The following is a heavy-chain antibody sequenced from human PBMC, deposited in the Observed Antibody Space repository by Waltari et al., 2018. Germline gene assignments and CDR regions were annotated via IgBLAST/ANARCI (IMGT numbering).Heavy chain of an antibody. Sequence: QVQLVQSGAEVKKPGASVKVSCKVSGYTLTELSMHWVRQAPGKGLEWMGGCDPEDGETIYEQKFQGRVTMTEDTSTDTAYMELSSLRSEDTAVYYCAATYCSSTSCRPNWFDPWGQGTLVTVSS. J-gene: IGHJ5*02. V-gene: IGHV1-24*01. CDR2: CDPEDGET. CDR3: AATYCSSTSCRPNWFDP. D-gene: IGHD2-2*01. CDR1: GYTLTELS.